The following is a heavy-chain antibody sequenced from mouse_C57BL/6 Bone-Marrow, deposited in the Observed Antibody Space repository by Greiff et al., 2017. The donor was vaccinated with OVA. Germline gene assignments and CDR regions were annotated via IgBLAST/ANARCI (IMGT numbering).Heavy chain of an antibody. CDR2: ISNGGGST. CDR1: GFTFSDYY. J-gene: IGHJ2*01. V-gene: IGHV5-12*01. CDR3: ARHPGDY. Sequence: EVKVEESGGGLVQPGGSLKLSCAASGFTFSDYYMYWVRQTPEKRLEWVAYISNGGGSTYYPDTVKGRFTISRDNAKNTLYLQMSRLKSEETAMYYCARHPGDYWGQGTTLTVSS.